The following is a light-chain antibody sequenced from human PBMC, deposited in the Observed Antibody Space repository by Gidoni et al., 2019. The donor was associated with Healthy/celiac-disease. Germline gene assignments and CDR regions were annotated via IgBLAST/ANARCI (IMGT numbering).Light chain of an antibody. V-gene: IGLV2-14*01. CDR2: EVS. Sequence: QSALTQPASVSGSPGQSITISCTGTSSDVGGYNYVSWNQQHPGKAPKLMIYEVSKRPSGVSNRFSGSKSGNTASLTISGLQAEDEADYYCSSYTSSSTLVFGGGTKLTVL. CDR3: SSYTSSSTLV. CDR1: SSDVGGYNY. J-gene: IGLJ2*01.